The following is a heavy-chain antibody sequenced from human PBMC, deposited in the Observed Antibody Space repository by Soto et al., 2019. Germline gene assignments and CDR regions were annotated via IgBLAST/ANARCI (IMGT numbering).Heavy chain of an antibody. V-gene: IGHV4-30-2*01. J-gene: IGHJ4*02. CDR1: GGSISSGGYS. D-gene: IGHD3-3*01. CDR3: ARGSGDFWSGYYFFDY. CDR2: IYHSGST. Sequence: SETLSLTCAVSGGSISSGGYSFIGMRQPPGKGLELIGYIYHSGSTYYNPSLKSRVTISVDRSKNQFSLKLSSVTAADTAVYYCARGSGDFWSGYYFFDYWGQGTLVTVSS.